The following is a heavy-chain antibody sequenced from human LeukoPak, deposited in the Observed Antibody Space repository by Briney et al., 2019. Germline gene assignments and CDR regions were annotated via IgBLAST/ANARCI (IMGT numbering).Heavy chain of an antibody. D-gene: IGHD3-22*01. V-gene: IGHV1-3*01. Sequence: GASVKVSCRASGYTFTSYAMHWVRQAPGQRLEWMGWINAGNGNTKYSQKLQGRVTITRDTSASTAYMELSSLRSEDTAVYYCAREFWERYYYDSSGPVSGMDVWGQGTTVTVSS. CDR2: INAGNGNT. CDR3: AREFWERYYYDSSGPVSGMDV. CDR1: GYTFTSYA. J-gene: IGHJ6*02.